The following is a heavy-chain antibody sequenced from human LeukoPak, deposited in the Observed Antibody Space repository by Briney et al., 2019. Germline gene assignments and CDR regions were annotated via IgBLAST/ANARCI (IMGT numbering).Heavy chain of an antibody. CDR1: GFTFSSYA. Sequence: PTGGSLRLSCAASGFTFSSYAMHWVRQAPGKGLEWVAVISYDGSNKYYADSVKGRFTISRDNSKNTLYLQMNSLRAEDTALYYCARTQIAAAGTECFDYWGQGTLVTVSS. CDR3: ARTQIAAAGTECFDY. J-gene: IGHJ4*02. V-gene: IGHV3-30-3*01. CDR2: ISYDGSNK. D-gene: IGHD6-13*01.